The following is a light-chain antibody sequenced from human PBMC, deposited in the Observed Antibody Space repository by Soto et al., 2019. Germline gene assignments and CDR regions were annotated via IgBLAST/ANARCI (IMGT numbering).Light chain of an antibody. Sequence: EIVLTQSPGTLSLSPGERATLSCRASQSVSSSYLAWYQQKPGLAPRLLMYGASSRATGIPDRFIGSGSGTDFTLTISRLEPEDFAVYYCQQYGSSPWTFGQGTKVKIK. V-gene: IGKV3-20*01. CDR3: QQYGSSPWT. CDR2: GAS. CDR1: QSVSSSY. J-gene: IGKJ1*01.